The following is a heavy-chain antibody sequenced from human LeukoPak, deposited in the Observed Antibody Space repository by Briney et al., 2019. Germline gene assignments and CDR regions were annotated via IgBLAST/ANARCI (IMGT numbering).Heavy chain of an antibody. V-gene: IGHV1-2*02. CDR2: IYPNSGAT. J-gene: IGHJ4*02. Sequence: ASVKVSCKASGYTFAGYYMHWVRQAPGQGLEWMGYIYPNSGATKYAQKFQGRVTMTRDTSISTAYMELSGLRSDDTAVYYCGTLLSNGPFDYWGQGSLVTVSS. CDR3: GTLLSNGPFDY. CDR1: GYTFAGYY.